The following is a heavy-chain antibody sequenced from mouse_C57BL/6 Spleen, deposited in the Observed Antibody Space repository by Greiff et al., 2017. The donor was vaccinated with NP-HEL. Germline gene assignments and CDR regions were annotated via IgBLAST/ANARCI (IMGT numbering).Heavy chain of an antibody. CDR1: GYTFTDHT. CDR3: ASYYGSSYEGETSYFDY. D-gene: IGHD1-1*01. CDR2: ISPRDGST. Sequence: QVQLQQSDAELVKPGASVKISCKVSGYTFTDHTIHWMKQRPEQGLEWIGYISPRDGSTKYNEKFKGKATLTADKSSSTAYMQLNSLTSEDSAVYFCASYYGSSYEGETSYFDYWGQGTTLTVSS. J-gene: IGHJ2*01. V-gene: IGHV1-78*01.